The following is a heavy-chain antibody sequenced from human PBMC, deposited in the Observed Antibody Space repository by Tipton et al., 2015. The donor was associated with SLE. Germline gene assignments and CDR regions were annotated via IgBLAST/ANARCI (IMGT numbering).Heavy chain of an antibody. V-gene: IGHV4-34*01. CDR3: ARRGGIAVAD. CDR2: INHSGST. D-gene: IGHD6-19*01. CDR1: GFTFGDYA. J-gene: IGHJ4*02. Sequence: LRLSCTASGFTFGDYAMSWFRQAPGKGLEWVGEINHSGSTNYNPSLKSRVTISVDTSKNQFSLKLSSVTAADTAVYYCARRGGIAVADWGQGTLVTVSS.